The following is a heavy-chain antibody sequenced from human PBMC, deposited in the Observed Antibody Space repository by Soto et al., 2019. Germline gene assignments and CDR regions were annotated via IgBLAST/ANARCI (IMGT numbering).Heavy chain of an antibody. V-gene: IGHV1-18*01. D-gene: IGHD5-18*01. CDR1: GYTFTSYG. J-gene: IGHJ4*02. Sequence: QVQLVQSGAEVKKPGASVKVSCKASGYTFTSYGISWVRQAPGQGLEWMGWISAYNGNTKDAQKLQGRVTMTTDTPTSTAYMERRSLRADDTAVYYCARDQAMAQFDYWGQGTLVTVSS. CDR2: ISAYNGNT. CDR3: ARDQAMAQFDY.